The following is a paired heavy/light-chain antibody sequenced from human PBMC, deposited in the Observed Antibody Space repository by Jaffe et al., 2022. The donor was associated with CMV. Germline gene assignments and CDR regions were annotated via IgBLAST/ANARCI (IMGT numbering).Heavy chain of an antibody. CDR1: GFTFNSYW. Sequence: EAQLVESGGGLVQPGESLRLSCAASGFTFNSYWMHWVRQAPGKGLVWVSRINSDGSTTNYADSVKGRFTISRDNAKGTLYLQMNSLRAEDTGVYYCARDFFHYYESSAYYLNGGFDSWGQGTLVTVSS. J-gene: IGHJ5*01. CDR3: ARDFFHYYESSAYYLNGGFDS. CDR2: INSDGSTT. V-gene: IGHV3-74*01. D-gene: IGHD3-22*01.
Light chain of an antibody. Sequence: QSVLTQPPSVSAAPGQKVTISCSGSISNIGNNYVSWYQQLPGAAPKLLIYENNKRPSGIPDRFSGSQSGTSATLGITGLQTGDEADYYCGTWDTSLNVNWVFGGGTKLTVL. J-gene: IGLJ3*02. CDR3: GTWDTSLNVNWV. CDR2: ENN. CDR1: ISNIGNNY. V-gene: IGLV1-51*02.